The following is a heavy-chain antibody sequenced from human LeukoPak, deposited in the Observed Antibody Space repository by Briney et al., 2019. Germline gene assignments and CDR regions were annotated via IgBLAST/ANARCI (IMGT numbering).Heavy chain of an antibody. Sequence: SETLSLTCTVSGGSVSSGSYYWSWIRQPPGKGLEWIGYIYYSGSTNYNPSLKSRVTISGDTSKNQFSLQLSSVTAADTAVYYCARLGYSSISYYFDYWGQGTLVTVSS. D-gene: IGHD6-13*01. J-gene: IGHJ4*02. CDR2: IYYSGST. CDR3: ARLGYSSISYYFDY. CDR1: GGSVSSGSYY. V-gene: IGHV4-61*01.